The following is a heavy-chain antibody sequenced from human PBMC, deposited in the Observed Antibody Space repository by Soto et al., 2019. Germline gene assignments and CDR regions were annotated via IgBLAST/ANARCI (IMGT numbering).Heavy chain of an antibody. CDR3: ARTYSSSWSPFDY. CDR2: INSSGST. D-gene: IGHD6-13*01. J-gene: IGHJ4*02. Sequence: QVQLQQWGAGLLKPSETLSLTCAVYGGSFSGYYWSWIRQPPGKGLAWIGEINSSGSTTYNPSLKSRVTVTVDTSKNQVSLTLSSVTAAVTAVYYSARTYSSSWSPFDYWGQGTLVTVSS. CDR1: GGSFSGYY. V-gene: IGHV4-34*01.